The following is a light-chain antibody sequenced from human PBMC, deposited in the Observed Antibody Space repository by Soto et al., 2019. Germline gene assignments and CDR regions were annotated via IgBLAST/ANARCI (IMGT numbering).Light chain of an antibody. CDR3: QQRIDWPIT. Sequence: EVVLTQSPATLSLSPGARATLFCRASQSVGFQLAWYQQTPGQAPRLLISDASTRATGIPARFSGSGSGTDFTLIISSLEPEDFAVYSCQQRIDWPITFGGGTKVEI. CDR1: QSVGFQ. J-gene: IGKJ4*01. V-gene: IGKV3-11*01. CDR2: DAS.